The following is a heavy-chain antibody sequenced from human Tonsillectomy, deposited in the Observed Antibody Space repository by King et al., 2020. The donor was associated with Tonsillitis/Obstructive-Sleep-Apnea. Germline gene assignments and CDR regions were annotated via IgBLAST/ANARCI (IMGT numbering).Heavy chain of an antibody. CDR1: GFSFDDYA. Sequence: EVQLVESGGGLVQPGRSLRLSCAASGFSFDDYAMHWVRQAPGKGLEWVSAIGWNSGGIGYADSVKGRFTISRDNAKNSLYLQMNSLRAEDTALYYCAKDAIIAVTGTPGDAFDIGGQGTMVTVSS. V-gene: IGHV3-9*01. CDR2: IGWNSGGI. CDR3: AKDAIIAVTGTPGDAFDI. J-gene: IGHJ3*02. D-gene: IGHD6-19*01.